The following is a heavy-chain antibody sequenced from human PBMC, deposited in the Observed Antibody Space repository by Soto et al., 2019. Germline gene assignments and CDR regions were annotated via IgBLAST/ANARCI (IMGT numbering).Heavy chain of an antibody. D-gene: IGHD2-15*01. J-gene: IGHJ4*02. V-gene: IGHV3-33*01. CDR1: GFTFSSYG. Sequence: GCLRLSCAASGFTFSSYGMHWVRQAPGKGLEWVAVIWYDGSNKYYADSVKGRFTISRDNSKNTLYLQMNSLRAEDTAVYYCARDGYCSGGSCYSVPVFDYWGQGP. CDR2: IWYDGSNK. CDR3: ARDGYCSGGSCYSVPVFDY.